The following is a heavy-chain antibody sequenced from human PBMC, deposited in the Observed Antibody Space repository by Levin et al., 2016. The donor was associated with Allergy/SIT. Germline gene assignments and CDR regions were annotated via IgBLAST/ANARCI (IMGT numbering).Heavy chain of an antibody. J-gene: IGHJ4*02. D-gene: IGHD2-8*01. V-gene: IGHV1-2*02. CDR3: ARDWRDCSNGVCYENFDY. CDR2: ISPNGVT. Sequence: ASVKVSCKASGYTFTGYYLHWVRQAPGQGLEWMGWISPNGVTHYAQKFQGRVTMTRDTSVSTAYVDLSRLRSDDTAVYYCARDWRDCSNGVCYENFDYWGQGTLVTVSS. CDR1: GYTFTGYY.